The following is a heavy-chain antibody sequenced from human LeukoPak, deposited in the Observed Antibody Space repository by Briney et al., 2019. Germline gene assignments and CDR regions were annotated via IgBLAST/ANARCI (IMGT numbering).Heavy chain of an antibody. J-gene: IGHJ4*02. D-gene: IGHD3-22*01. Sequence: GGSLRPSCAASGFTFSSYWMHWVRQAPGKGLVWVSRISDGGSTTTYADSVKGRFTISRDNAKNTLYLQMNGLRAEDTAVYYCSRSAYYDGSGNYYDYWGQGTLVTVSS. V-gene: IGHV3-74*01. CDR3: SRSAYYDGSGNYYDY. CDR1: GFTFSSYW. CDR2: ISDGGSTT.